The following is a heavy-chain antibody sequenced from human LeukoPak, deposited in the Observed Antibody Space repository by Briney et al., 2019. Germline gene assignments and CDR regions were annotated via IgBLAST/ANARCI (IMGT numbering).Heavy chain of an antibody. CDR3: ARRLEYNTMSRKIRFMDV. CDR2: IYYSGST. J-gene: IGHJ6*03. V-gene: IGHV4-59*01. CDR1: GGSISNYY. D-gene: IGHD3-10*02. Sequence: PSETLSLTCIVSGGSISNYYWSWIRQPPGKGLEWIGYIYYSGSTNYNPSLKSRVTISLDTSKNQFSLKLSSVTAADTAVYYCARRLEYNTMSRKIRFMDVWGKGTTVTISS.